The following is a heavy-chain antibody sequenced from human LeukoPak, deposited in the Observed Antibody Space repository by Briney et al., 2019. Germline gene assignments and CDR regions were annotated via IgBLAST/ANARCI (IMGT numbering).Heavy chain of an antibody. CDR1: GYTCGNYG. CDR2: INAYNGNT. J-gene: IGHJ4*02. Sequence: ASVKLSCKASGYTCGNYGVTWVRQAPGQGLEWMGRINAYNGNTDYAQKFQGRVTLTKDTSTNTAYMELRSLRSDDTAVYFCARDRNFGYSYGPYFDYWGQGTLVTVSS. D-gene: IGHD5-18*01. CDR3: ARDRNFGYSYGPYFDY. V-gene: IGHV1-18*01.